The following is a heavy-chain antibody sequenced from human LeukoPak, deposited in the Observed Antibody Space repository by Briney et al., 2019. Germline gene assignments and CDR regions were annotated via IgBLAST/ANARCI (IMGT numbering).Heavy chain of an antibody. V-gene: IGHV4-34*01. J-gene: IGHJ4*02. CDR2: INHSGST. CDR3: ARAASVRGWYVAY. Sequence: SETLSLTCAVYGGSFSGYYWSWIRQPPGKGLEWIGEINHSGSTNYNPSLKSRVTISVDTSKSQFSLKLSSVTAADTAVYYCARAASVRGWYVAYWGQGTLVTVSS. CDR1: GGSFSGYY. D-gene: IGHD6-19*01.